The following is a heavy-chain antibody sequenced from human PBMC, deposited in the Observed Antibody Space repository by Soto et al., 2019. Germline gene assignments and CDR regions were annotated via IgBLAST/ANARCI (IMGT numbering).Heavy chain of an antibody. D-gene: IGHD5-18*01. CDR2: IYHSGST. V-gene: IGHV4-30-2*01. CDR3: ARVGYSYGYTRWFDP. J-gene: IGHJ5*02. Sequence: SETLSLTCAVSGGSISSGGYSWSWIRQPPGKGLEWIGYIYHSGSTYYNPSLKSRVTISVDRSKNQFSLKLSSVTAADTAVYYCARVGYSYGYTRWFDPWGQGTLVTVSS. CDR1: GGSISSGGYS.